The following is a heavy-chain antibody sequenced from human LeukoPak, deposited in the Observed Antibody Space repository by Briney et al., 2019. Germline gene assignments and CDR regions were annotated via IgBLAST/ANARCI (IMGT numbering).Heavy chain of an antibody. J-gene: IGHJ4*02. CDR1: GITLSNYG. Sequence: GGSLRLSCAVSGITLSNYGMSWVRQAPGKGLKWVTGISGSAGGTYCADSVKGRFTISRDNAKNTLYLQLNNLRAEDTAVYFCAKRGVVIRVILVGFYKEAYYFDSWGQRALVTVSS. D-gene: IGHD3-22*01. V-gene: IGHV3-23*01. CDR3: AKRGVVIRVILVGFYKEAYYFDS. CDR2: ISGSAGGT.